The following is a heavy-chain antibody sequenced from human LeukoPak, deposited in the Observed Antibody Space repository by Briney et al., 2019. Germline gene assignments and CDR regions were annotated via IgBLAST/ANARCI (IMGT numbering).Heavy chain of an antibody. Sequence: GGSLRLSCAASGFTVSSNYMSWVRRAPGKGLEWVSAISGSGGSTYYADSVKGRFTISRDNSKNTLYLQMNSLRAEDTAVYYCAKAYSGSYYGAFDIWGQGTMVTVSS. CDR2: ISGSGGST. D-gene: IGHD1-26*01. V-gene: IGHV3-23*01. CDR1: GFTVSSNY. CDR3: AKAYSGSYYGAFDI. J-gene: IGHJ3*02.